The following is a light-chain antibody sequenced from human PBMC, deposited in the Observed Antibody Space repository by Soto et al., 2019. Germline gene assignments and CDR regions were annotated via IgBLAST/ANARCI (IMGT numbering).Light chain of an antibody. CDR3: QQYGGSPIT. J-gene: IGKJ5*01. V-gene: IGKV3-11*01. CDR1: RSVSSY. CDR2: DAS. Sequence: EIVLTQSPATLSLSPGERATLSCRASRSVSSYLAWYQQKPGQAPRLLIYDASNRATGIPARFSGSGSGTDFTLTISSLEPEDFALYYCQQYGGSPITFGLGTRLEIK.